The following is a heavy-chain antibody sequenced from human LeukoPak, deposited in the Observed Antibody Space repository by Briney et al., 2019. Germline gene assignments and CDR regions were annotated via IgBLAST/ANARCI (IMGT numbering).Heavy chain of an antibody. V-gene: IGHV1-18*01. CDR2: ISAYNGNT. CDR1: GYTFTSYG. CDR3: ARDRRLTNIVVVTSDAFDI. D-gene: IGHD3-22*01. J-gene: IGHJ3*02. Sequence: ASVKVSCKASGYTFTSYGISWVRQAPGQGLEWMGWISAYNGNTNYAQKLQGRVTMTTDTSTSTAYMELRSLRSDDTAVYYCARDRRLTNIVVVTSDAFDIWGQGTMVTVS.